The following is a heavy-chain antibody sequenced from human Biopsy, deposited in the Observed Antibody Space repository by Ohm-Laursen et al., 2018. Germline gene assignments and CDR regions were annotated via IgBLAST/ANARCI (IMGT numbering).Heavy chain of an antibody. Sequence: SLRLSCAASGFTFSNYVMSWVRQAPGKGLEWVSTITSSGGSTYFADSVKGRFTISRDNSKNRLYLQMNSLRGEDTAVYYCAKQGATILSSFDSWGQGTLVTVSS. CDR2: ITSSGGST. CDR3: AKQGATILSSFDS. CDR1: GFTFSNYV. V-gene: IGHV3-23*01. D-gene: IGHD3-9*01. J-gene: IGHJ5*01.